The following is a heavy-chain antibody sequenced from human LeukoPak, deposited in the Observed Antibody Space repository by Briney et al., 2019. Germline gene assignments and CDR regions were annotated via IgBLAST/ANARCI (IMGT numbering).Heavy chain of an antibody. J-gene: IGHJ4*02. CDR2: INSNDDK. CDR3: AHRPSGMAAVSFES. V-gene: IGHV2-5*01. D-gene: IGHD6-13*01. Sequence: ESGPTLAKPTQTLTLTCTFSGFSLSTTAVGVGWIRQPQAKALEWLAFINSNDDKRYTPSLKSRLTITRDTSKNQVVLTMANMDPADTATYYCAHRPSGMAAVSFESWGQGTLVTVSS. CDR1: GFSLSTTAVG.